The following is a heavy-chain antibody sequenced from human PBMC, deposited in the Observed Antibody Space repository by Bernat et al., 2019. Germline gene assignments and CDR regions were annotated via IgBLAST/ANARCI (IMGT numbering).Heavy chain of an antibody. CDR2: IYSGGST. D-gene: IGHD2-2*01. J-gene: IGHJ4*02. Sequence: VQLVESGGGLVKPGGSLRLSCAASGFTFSDYYMSWVRQAPGKGLEWVSVIYSGGSTYYADSVKGRFTISRDNSKNTLYLQMNSLRAEDTAVYYCARYCSSTSCYLFDYWGQGTLVTVSS. V-gene: IGHV3-66*01. CDR3: ARYCSSTSCYLFDY. CDR1: GFTFSDYY.